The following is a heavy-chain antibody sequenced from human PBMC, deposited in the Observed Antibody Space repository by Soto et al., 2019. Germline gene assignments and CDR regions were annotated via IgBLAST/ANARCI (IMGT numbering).Heavy chain of an antibody. CDR2: SRNKANSYTT. D-gene: IGHD3-22*01. V-gene: IGHV3-72*01. CDR3: VRSYGIVVFDY. Sequence: EVQLVESGGGLVQPGGSLRLSCAASGFTISDYYIDWVRQAPGKGLEWVGRSRNKANSYTTEYAASVKGRFTFSRDDSKNSLYLQMNSLKSEDTAVYYGVRSYGIVVFDYWGQGTLVTVSS. CDR1: GFTISDYY. J-gene: IGHJ4*02.